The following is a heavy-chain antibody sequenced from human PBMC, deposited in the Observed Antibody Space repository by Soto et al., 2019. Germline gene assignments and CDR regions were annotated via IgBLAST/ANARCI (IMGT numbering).Heavy chain of an antibody. D-gene: IGHD3-16*02. CDR3: AKDLLMITFGGVIAHFDC. J-gene: IGHJ4*02. CDR2: ISGGGDST. CDR1: GFTFSYYA. V-gene: IGHV3-23*01. Sequence: SLSLPCAAPGFTFSYYAMIWLRQAPGNGLEWGSGISGGGDSTCYADSVKGRFTISRDNSKNTLYLQMNSLTAEDTAVYYCAKDLLMITFGGVIAHFDCWGQGTLVTVSS.